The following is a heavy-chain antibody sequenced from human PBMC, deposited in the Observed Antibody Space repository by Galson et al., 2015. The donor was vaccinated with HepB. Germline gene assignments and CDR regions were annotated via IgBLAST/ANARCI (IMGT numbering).Heavy chain of an antibody. V-gene: IGHV3-74*01. J-gene: IGHJ4*02. D-gene: IGHD5-12*01. Sequence: SLRLSCAASGFTLSNCGMHWVRQAPGKGLVWVSRLHSDGTGTTYGDSVKGRFAISRDNAKDTLYLQMNSLRAEDTAVYYCARGGKDYSLDHWGQGTLVTVSS. CDR1: GFTLSNCG. CDR2: LHSDGTGT. CDR3: ARGGKDYSLDH.